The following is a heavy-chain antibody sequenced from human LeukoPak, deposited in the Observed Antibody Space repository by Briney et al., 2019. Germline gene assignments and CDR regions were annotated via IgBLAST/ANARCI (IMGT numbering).Heavy chain of an antibody. Sequence: EASVKVSCKASGYTFTSYGISWVRQAPGQGLEWMGWISAYNGNTNYAQKLQGRATMTTDTSTSTAYMELRSLRSDDTAVYYCARDLPRGDYVYYYYYGMDVWGQGTTVTVSS. CDR2: ISAYNGNT. V-gene: IGHV1-18*01. J-gene: IGHJ6*02. CDR1: GYTFTSYG. CDR3: ARDLPRGDYVYYYYYGMDV. D-gene: IGHD3-10*01.